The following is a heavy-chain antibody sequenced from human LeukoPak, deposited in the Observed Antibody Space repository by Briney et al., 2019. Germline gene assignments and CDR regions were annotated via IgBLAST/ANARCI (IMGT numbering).Heavy chain of an antibody. Sequence: GRSLTLSCAASGFTIDDYAMHWLRQAPGKGLEWVSDISWNSGSIGYADSVKGRFTISRDNAKNSLYLQMNSLRAEDMALYYWAKDISCYSSGYYSDWGQGTLVTVSS. D-gene: IGHD3-22*01. V-gene: IGHV3-9*03. CDR3: AKDISCYSSGYYSD. CDR2: ISWNSGSI. CDR1: GFTIDDYA. J-gene: IGHJ4*02.